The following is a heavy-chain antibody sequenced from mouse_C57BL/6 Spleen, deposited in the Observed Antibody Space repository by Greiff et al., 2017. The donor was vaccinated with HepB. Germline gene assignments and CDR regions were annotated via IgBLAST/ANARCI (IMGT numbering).Heavy chain of an antibody. Sequence: EVQVVESEGGLVQPGSSMKLSCTASGFTFSDYYMAWVRQVPEKGLEWVANINYDGSSTYYLDSLKSRFIISRDNAKNILYLQMSSLKSEDTATYYCARQLEYFDYWGQGTTLTVSS. CDR3: ARQLEYFDY. CDR1: GFTFSDYY. D-gene: IGHD1-3*01. V-gene: IGHV5-16*01. J-gene: IGHJ2*01. CDR2: INYDGSST.